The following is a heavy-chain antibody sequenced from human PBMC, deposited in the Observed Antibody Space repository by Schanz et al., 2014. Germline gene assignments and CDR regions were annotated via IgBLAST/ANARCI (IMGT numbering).Heavy chain of an antibody. CDR3: VRDELLWFGEVLSLDY. CDR2: ISGSGAST. V-gene: IGHV3-23*01. Sequence: EVQLLESGGGLVQPGGSLRLSCATSGFSFSSYAINWVRQAPGKGLEWVSGISGSGASTYYADPVKGRFTISRDNSNKTVDLQMNSLRAEDTALYYCVRDELLWFGEVLSLDYWGQGALVTVSS. D-gene: IGHD3-10*01. CDR1: GFSFSSYA. J-gene: IGHJ4*02.